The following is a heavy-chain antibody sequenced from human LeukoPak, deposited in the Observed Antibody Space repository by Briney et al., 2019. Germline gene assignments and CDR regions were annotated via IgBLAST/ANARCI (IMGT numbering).Heavy chain of an antibody. D-gene: IGHD3-3*01. V-gene: IGHV4-31*11. CDR3: ARGSPLRGYDFWSGYYTASFDY. J-gene: IGHJ4*02. CDR2: IYYSGST. Sequence: PSQTLSLTCAVSGGSISSGGYYWSWIRQHPGKGLEWIGYIYYSGSTYYNPSLKSRVTISVDTSKNQFSLKLSSVTAADTAVYYCARGSPLRGYDFWSGYYTASFDYWGQGTLVTVSS. CDR1: GGSISSGGYY.